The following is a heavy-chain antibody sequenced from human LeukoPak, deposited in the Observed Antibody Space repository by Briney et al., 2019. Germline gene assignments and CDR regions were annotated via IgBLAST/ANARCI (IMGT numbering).Heavy chain of an antibody. CDR1: GYSISSGYC. CDR3: ARQGLRECYFDY. Sequence: SETLSLTCTVSGYSISSGYCWGWIRQPPGKGLEWIGSIDHSGSTYYNPSLKSRVTISVDTSKNQFSLKLSSVTAADTAVYYCARQGLRECYFDYWGQGTLVTVSS. D-gene: IGHD3-10*01. CDR2: IDHSGST. J-gene: IGHJ4*02. V-gene: IGHV4-38-2*02.